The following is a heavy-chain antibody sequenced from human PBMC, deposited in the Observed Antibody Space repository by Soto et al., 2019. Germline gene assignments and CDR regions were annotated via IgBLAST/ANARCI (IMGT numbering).Heavy chain of an antibody. J-gene: IGHJ5*02. Sequence: GGSLRLSCAASGFTFSGSAMHWVRQASGKGLEWVGRIRSKANSYATAYAASVKGRFTISRDDSKNTAYLQMNSLETEDTAVYYCTSPWFGETSNWFDPWGQGTLVTVSS. V-gene: IGHV3-73*01. D-gene: IGHD3-10*01. CDR3: TSPWFGETSNWFDP. CDR2: IRSKANSYAT. CDR1: GFTFSGSA.